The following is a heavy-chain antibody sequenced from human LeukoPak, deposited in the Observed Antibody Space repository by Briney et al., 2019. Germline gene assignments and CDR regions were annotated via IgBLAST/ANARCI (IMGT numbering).Heavy chain of an antibody. D-gene: IGHD2-15*01. J-gene: IGHJ5*02. Sequence: SETLSLTCTVSGGSISSSSYYWGWIRQPPGKGLEWIGSIYYSGSTYYNPSLKSRVTISVDTSKNQFSLKLSSVTAADTAVYYCARDRPAANEFDPWGQGTLVTVSS. V-gene: IGHV4-39*07. CDR3: ARDRPAANEFDP. CDR2: IYYSGST. CDR1: GGSISSSSYY.